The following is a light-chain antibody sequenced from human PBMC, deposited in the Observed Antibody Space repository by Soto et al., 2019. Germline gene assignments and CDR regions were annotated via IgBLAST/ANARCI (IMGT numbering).Light chain of an antibody. CDR1: QSISSW. CDR3: QQYNSYSYT. J-gene: IGKJ2*01. CDR2: DAS. V-gene: IGKV1-5*01. Sequence: DIQMTQAPSTLSASVGDRVTITCRASQSISSWLAWYQQKPWKAPKLLIYDASSLESGVTSRFSGSGSGTEFTLTSSSLQPDDFANYYCQQYNSYSYTFGQGTKLEIK.